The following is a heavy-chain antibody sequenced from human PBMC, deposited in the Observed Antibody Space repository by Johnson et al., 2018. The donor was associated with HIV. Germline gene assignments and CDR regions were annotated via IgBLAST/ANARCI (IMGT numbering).Heavy chain of an antibody. Sequence: VQLVESGGGVVRPGGSLRLSCAASGFTFTTYDMHWVRQGTGKGLEWVSGIGTGGDTHYPDSVKGRFTISRDNSKNTLYLQMNSLRAEDTAVYYCARVLIVGAPWAFDIWGQGTMVTVSS. CDR3: ARVLIVGAPWAFDI. J-gene: IGHJ3*02. V-gene: IGHV3-13*01. CDR1: GFTFTTYD. CDR2: IGTGGDT. D-gene: IGHD1-26*01.